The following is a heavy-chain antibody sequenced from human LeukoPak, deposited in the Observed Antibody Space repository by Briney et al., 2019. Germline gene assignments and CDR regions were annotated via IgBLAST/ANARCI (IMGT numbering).Heavy chain of an antibody. CDR1: GGSISRYY. J-gene: IGHJ4*02. CDR3: ARLVDTAMPGRGYSGYDESNHSDY. CDR2: IYYSGST. D-gene: IGHD5-12*01. Sequence: SETLSLTCTASGGSISRYYWSWIRQPPGKGLEWIGYIYYSGSTNYNPSLKSRVTISVDTSKNQFSLKLSSVTAADTAVYYCARLVDTAMPGRGYSGYDESNHSDYWGQGTLVTVSS. V-gene: IGHV4-59*12.